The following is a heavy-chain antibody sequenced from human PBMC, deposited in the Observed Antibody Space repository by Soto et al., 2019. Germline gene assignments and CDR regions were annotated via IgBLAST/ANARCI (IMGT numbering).Heavy chain of an antibody. CDR3: ARQQEIRGVRIPYPYYGMDV. D-gene: IGHD3-10*01. Sequence: QVQLQESGPGLVKPSETLSLTCTVSGGSIRPYYWSWIRQPPGKGVEWIGYIYDNGRTTIYKPSLESRGTISVDTPKNRCSLRLRSVSAADTAVYYCARQQEIRGVRIPYPYYGMDVWGQGTTVTVSS. CDR1: GGSIRPYY. J-gene: IGHJ6*02. V-gene: IGHV4-59*08. CDR2: IYDNGRTT.